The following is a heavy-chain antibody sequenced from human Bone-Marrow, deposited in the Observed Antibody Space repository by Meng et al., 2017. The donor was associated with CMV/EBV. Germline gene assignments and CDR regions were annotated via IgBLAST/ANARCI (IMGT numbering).Heavy chain of an antibody. CDR3: ARGCSGGSCLYNWFDP. V-gene: IGHV1-69*05. CDR2: IIPIFGTA. CDR1: GGTFSSYA. J-gene: IGHJ5*02. D-gene: IGHD2-15*01. Sequence: SVKVSCKASGGTFSSYAISWVRQAPGQGLEWMGGIIPIFGTANYAQKFQGRVTITTDESTSTAYMELSSLRSEDTAVYYCARGCSGGSCLYNWFDPWGQGTLVPVSS.